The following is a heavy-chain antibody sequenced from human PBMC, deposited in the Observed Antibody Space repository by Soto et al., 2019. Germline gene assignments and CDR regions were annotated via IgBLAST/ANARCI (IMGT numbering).Heavy chain of an antibody. D-gene: IGHD3-10*01. CDR1: GLTVSNNY. CDR2: IYSGGDT. CDR3: ARDPGGSVDNGV. J-gene: IGHJ3*01. V-gene: IGHV3-66*01. Sequence: EVQLVESGGGLVQPGGSVRLSCAVSGLTVSNNYMSWVRQAPGKGLEWVSHIYSGGDTSYAYSVKGRFTISRDGSMNTLYLQMDSLRAEDTAVYYCARDPGGSVDNGVLGQGTMVTVSS.